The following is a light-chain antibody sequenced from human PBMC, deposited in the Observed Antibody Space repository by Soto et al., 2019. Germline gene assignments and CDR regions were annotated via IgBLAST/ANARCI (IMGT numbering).Light chain of an antibody. Sequence: EIVLTQSPVTLSLSPGERATLSCRASQSVSSTYLAWYQQKPGQAPRLLIYGASSRATGIPDRFSGSGSGTDFTLTISRLEPEDFAVYYCHQYGSSPRTFGQGTNVDIK. CDR2: GAS. CDR3: HQYGSSPRT. J-gene: IGKJ1*01. V-gene: IGKV3-20*01. CDR1: QSVSSTY.